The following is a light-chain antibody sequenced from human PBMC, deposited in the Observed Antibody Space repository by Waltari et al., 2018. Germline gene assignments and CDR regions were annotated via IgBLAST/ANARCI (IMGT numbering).Light chain of an antibody. CDR3: QQYASSPQN. J-gene: IGKJ1*01. CDR1: PTVSDNY. CDR2: RAS. V-gene: IGKV3-20*01. Sequence: ETVLSQSPGLLSFSPGEKATPSCRASPTVSDNYLAWYQQKPGQAPRLLIYRASSRATGVPARFSGSGSGTDFTLTVSSLDPEDFAVYYCQQYASSPQNFGQGTTVEVK.